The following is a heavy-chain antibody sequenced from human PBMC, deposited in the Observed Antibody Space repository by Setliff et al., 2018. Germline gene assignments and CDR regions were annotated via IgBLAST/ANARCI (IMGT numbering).Heavy chain of an antibody. V-gene: IGHV1-8*01. CDR3: ARVPRLEWLLPTFDS. D-gene: IGHD3-3*01. CDR2: MNPTSGNT. J-gene: IGHJ4*02. Sequence: ASVKVSCKASGYTFTSYDINWVRQATGQGLEWMGWMNPTSGNTGYAQKFQGRVTMTRNTSISTAYMELRSLKSDNTAVYYCARVPRLEWLLPTFDSWGQGTLVTVSS. CDR1: GYTFTSYD.